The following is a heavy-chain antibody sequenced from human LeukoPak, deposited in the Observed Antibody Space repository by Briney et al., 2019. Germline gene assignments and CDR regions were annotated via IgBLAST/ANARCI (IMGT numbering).Heavy chain of an antibody. Sequence: GGSLRLSCAASGFTFSSYAMHWVRQAPGKGLEWVAVISYDGSNKYYANSVKGRFTISRDNSKNTLYLQMNSLRAEDTAVYYCARRDARAGPDGAFDIWGQGTMVTVSS. CDR2: ISYDGSNK. CDR1: GFTFSSYA. J-gene: IGHJ3*02. CDR3: ARRDARAGPDGAFDI. V-gene: IGHV3-30-3*01.